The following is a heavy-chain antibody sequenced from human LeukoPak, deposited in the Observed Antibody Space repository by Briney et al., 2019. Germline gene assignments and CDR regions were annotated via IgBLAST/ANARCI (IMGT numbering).Heavy chain of an antibody. CDR2: IYYSGST. D-gene: IGHD6-19*01. CDR3: ARDGADIAVAGTFDY. CDR1: GGSISSYY. J-gene: IGHJ4*02. Sequence: SETLSLTCTVSGGSISSYYWSWIRQPPGKGLEWIGYIYYSGSTNYNPSLKSRVTISVDTSKNQFSLKLSSVTAADTAVYYCARDGADIAVAGTFDYWGQGTLVTVSS. V-gene: IGHV4-59*12.